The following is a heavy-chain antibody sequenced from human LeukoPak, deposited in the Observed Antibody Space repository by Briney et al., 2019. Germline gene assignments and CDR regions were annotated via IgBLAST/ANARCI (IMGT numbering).Heavy chain of an antibody. V-gene: IGHV4-31*03. D-gene: IGHD4-11*01. CDR1: GDSINTGGYY. J-gene: IGHJ4*02. CDR2: IYYTGST. CDR3: ARDPTPGMYYFDY. Sequence: SQTLSLTCTVSGDSINTGGYYWNWIRQHPGKGLEWIGYIYYTGSTYYNPSLKSRAAISLGTSKNRFSLRLSSVTAADTAVYYCARDPTPGMYYFDYWGQGNLVTVSS.